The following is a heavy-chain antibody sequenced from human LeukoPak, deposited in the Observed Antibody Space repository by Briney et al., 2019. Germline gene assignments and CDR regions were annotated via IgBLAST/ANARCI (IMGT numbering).Heavy chain of an antibody. J-gene: IGHJ3*02. CDR1: GYSISSGYY. CDR3: ASTYSLFDAFDI. D-gene: IGHD5/OR15-5a*01. Sequence: SSETLSLTCTVSGYSISSGYYWGWIRQPPGKGLEWIGNIYHSGDTYYNPSLKSRVTISVDTSENQFSLKLSSVTAADTAVYYCASTYSLFDAFDIWGQGTVVTVSS. V-gene: IGHV4-38-2*02. CDR2: IYHSGDT.